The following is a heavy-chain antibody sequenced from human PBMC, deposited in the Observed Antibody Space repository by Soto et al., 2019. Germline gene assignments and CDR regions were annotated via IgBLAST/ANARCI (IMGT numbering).Heavy chain of an antibody. CDR2: IIPVFGPA. D-gene: IGHD1-26*01. CDR1: GGTFSNYA. V-gene: IGHV1-69*13. J-gene: IGHJ3*01. CDR3: ARAGTGSYLNAFDV. Sequence: SLKVSCKASGGTFSNYALSWVRQAPGQGLEWMGGIIPVFGPAHYAQKFQGRVTITADESTSTAYVELSSLRSEDTAVYYCARAGTGSYLNAFDVWGQGTMVTVSS.